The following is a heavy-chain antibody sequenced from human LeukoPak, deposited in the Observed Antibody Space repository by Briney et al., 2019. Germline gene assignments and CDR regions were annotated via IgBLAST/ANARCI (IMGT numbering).Heavy chain of an antibody. CDR2: INHSGST. CDR1: GGSFSGYY. D-gene: IGHD6-13*01. J-gene: IGHJ4*02. Sequence: SETLSLTCAVYGGSFSGYYWSWIRQPPGKGLEWIGEINHSGSTNYNPSLKSRVTISVDTSKNQFSLKLSSVTAADTAVYYCATTLSSSWMPVDYWVQGTLVTVSS. CDR3: ATTLSSSWMPVDY. V-gene: IGHV4-34*01.